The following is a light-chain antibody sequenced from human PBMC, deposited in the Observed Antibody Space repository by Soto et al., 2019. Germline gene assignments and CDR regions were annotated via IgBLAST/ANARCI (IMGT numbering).Light chain of an antibody. CDR1: LIVSLY. Sequence: VVLTQSPATLSLSPGERATLSCRTSLIVSLYLDWYQQKPGQAPRLLISDASNRATGIPARFSGSGSGTDFTLTISSLEPEDFAVYYCHQRQYWPPITFGQGTRLEI. CDR2: DAS. V-gene: IGKV3-11*01. CDR3: HQRQYWPPIT. J-gene: IGKJ5*01.